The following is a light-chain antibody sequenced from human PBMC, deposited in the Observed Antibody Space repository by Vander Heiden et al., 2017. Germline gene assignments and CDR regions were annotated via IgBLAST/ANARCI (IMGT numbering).Light chain of an antibody. CDR1: QSVSSSY. CDR3: QQDGSSLPWT. CDR2: GAS. J-gene: IGKJ1*01. Sequence: EIVLTQSPGTLSLSPGERATLSCRASQSVSSSYLAWYQQKPGQAPRLLIHGASSRATGIPDRFSGSGSGTDFTLTINRLEPEDFAVYYCQQDGSSLPWTFGQGTKVEIK. V-gene: IGKV3-20*01.